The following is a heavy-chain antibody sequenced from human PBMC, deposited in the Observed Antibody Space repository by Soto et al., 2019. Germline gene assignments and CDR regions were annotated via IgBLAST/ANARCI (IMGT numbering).Heavy chain of an antibody. Sequence: GGSLRLSCAASGFTFSSYGMHWVRQAPGKGLEWVAVIWYDGSNKYYADSVKGRFTISRDNSKDTLYLQMNSLRAEDTAIYYCVRDHYTMSDFWSAFSSDWGQGAQVTVSS. J-gene: IGHJ4*02. CDR1: GFTFSSYG. CDR2: IWYDGSNK. CDR3: VRDHYTMSDFWSAFSSD. D-gene: IGHD3-3*01. V-gene: IGHV3-33*01.